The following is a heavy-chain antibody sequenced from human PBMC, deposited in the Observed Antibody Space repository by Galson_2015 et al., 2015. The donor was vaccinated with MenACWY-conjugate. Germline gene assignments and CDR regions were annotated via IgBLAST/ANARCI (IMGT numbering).Heavy chain of an antibody. CDR3: ARDGDFRDDYFFHY. J-gene: IGHJ4*02. V-gene: IGHV3-7*01. Sequence: SLRLSCAGSGITFSNYWMNWVRQAPGKGLEWVGSIKQDGSEKNYVDSVKGRFTFSRDNAKNSLYLQMNSLRAEDTAVYYCARDGDFRDDYFFHYWGQGTLVTVSS. D-gene: IGHD3-3*01. CDR1: GITFSNYW. CDR2: IKQDGSEK.